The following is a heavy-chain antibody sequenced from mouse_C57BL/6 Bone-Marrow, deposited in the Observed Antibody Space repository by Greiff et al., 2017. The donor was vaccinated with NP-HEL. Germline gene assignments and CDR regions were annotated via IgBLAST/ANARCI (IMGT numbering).Heavy chain of an antibody. J-gene: IGHJ2*01. V-gene: IGHV1-50*01. CDR2: IDPSDSYT. Sequence: VQLQQPGAELVKPRASVKLSCKASGYTFTSYWMQWVKQRPGQGLEWIGEIDPSDSYTNYNQKFKGKATLTVDTSSSTAYMQLSSLTSEDSAVYYCARSRGYWGQGTTLTVSS. CDR1: GYTFTSYW. CDR3: ARSRGY.